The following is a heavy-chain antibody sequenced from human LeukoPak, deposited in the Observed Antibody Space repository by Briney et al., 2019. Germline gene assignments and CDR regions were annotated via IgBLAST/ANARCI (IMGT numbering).Heavy chain of an antibody. CDR3: ARGLTGLSHDYGGNNDY. CDR2: MNPNSGNT. Sequence: ASVKVSCKASGYTFTSYDINWVRQATGQGPAWMGWMNPNSGNTGYAQKFQGRVTITRNTSISTAYMELSSLRSEDTAVYYCARGLTGLSHDYGGNNDYWGQGTLVTVSS. D-gene: IGHD4-23*01. J-gene: IGHJ4*02. V-gene: IGHV1-8*03. CDR1: GYTFTSYD.